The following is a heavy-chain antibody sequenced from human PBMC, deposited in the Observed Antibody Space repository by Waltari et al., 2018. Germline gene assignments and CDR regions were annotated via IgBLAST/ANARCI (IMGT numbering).Heavy chain of an antibody. J-gene: IGHJ6*03. Sequence: QVQLQELGPGLVKPSETLSLTCTVSGGSISSYYWSWIRQPPGKGLEWIGYIYYSGSTNYNPSLKSRVTISVDTSKNQFSLKLSSVTAADTAVYYCAREYHDFWSGWYMDVWGKGTTVTVSS. CDR1: GGSISSYY. V-gene: IGHV4-59*01. D-gene: IGHD3-3*01. CDR2: IYYSGST. CDR3: AREYHDFWSGWYMDV.